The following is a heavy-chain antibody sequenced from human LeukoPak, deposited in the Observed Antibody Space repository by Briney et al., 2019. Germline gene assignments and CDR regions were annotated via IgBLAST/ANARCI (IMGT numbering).Heavy chain of an antibody. J-gene: IGHJ4*02. CDR2: IYSGGST. CDR3: ARGARGNYFDY. V-gene: IGHV3-53*01. Sequence: KSGGSLRLSCATFGFAFNTYGMHWVRQPPGKGLEWVSVIYSGGSTYYADSVKGRFTISRDNSKNTLYLQMNSLRAEDTAVYYCARGARGNYFDYWGQGTLVTVSS. D-gene: IGHD3-10*01. CDR1: GFAFNTYG.